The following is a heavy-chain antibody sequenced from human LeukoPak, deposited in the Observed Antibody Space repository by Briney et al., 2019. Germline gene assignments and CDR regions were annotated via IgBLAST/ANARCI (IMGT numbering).Heavy chain of an antibody. Sequence: PGGSLRLSCAAPGFIFDNYAIHWVRQAPGKGLEWVSLISGDGGSPLYADSVRGRFTISRDNTRKSLYLQMSSLRSEDTAFYYCARESETSGWYDYWGQGTLVTVSS. CDR3: ARESETSGWYDY. CDR2: ISGDGGSP. V-gene: IGHV3-43*02. D-gene: IGHD6-19*01. CDR1: GFIFDNYA. J-gene: IGHJ4*02.